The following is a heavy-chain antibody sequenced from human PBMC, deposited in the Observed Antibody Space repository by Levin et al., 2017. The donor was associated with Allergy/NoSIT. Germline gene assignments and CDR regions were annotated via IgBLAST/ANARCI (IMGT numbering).Heavy chain of an antibody. Sequence: LSLTCAASGFTFSSYWMHWVRQAPGKGLVWVSRINSDGSSTSYADSVKGRFTISRDNAKNTLYLQMNSLRAEDTAVYYCASDPWAADTAMEPSIDYWGQGTLVTVSS. V-gene: IGHV3-74*01. CDR2: INSDGSST. D-gene: IGHD5-18*01. CDR1: GFTFSSYW. J-gene: IGHJ4*02. CDR3: ASDPWAADTAMEPSIDY.